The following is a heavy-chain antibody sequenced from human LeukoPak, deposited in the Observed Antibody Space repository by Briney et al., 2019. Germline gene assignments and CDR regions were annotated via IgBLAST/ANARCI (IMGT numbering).Heavy chain of an antibody. D-gene: IGHD3-10*01. CDR2: IYYTGST. CDR3: ARLGFGD. Sequence: SETLSLTCTVSGDSITSYYWSWVRQPPGKGLEWIGYIYYTGSTNYNPSLKSRVTMSVDTSKNQFSLKLSSVTAADTAVYYCARLGFGDWGQGTLVTVSS. V-gene: IGHV4-59*12. CDR1: GDSITSYY. J-gene: IGHJ4*02.